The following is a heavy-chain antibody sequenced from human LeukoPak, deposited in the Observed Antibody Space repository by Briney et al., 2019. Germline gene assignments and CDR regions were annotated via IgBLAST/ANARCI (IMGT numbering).Heavy chain of an antibody. V-gene: IGHV3-7*03. J-gene: IGHJ3*02. D-gene: IGHD1-26*01. CDR1: GFTFSSYE. CDR2: IKQDGSEK. Sequence: GGSLRLSCAASGFTFSSYEMNWVRQAPGKGLEWVANIKQDGSEKYYVDSVKGRFTISRDNAKNSLYLQMNSLRAEDMALYYCAKSYSGSYYDSQSAFDIWGQGTMVTVSS. CDR3: AKSYSGSYYDSQSAFDI.